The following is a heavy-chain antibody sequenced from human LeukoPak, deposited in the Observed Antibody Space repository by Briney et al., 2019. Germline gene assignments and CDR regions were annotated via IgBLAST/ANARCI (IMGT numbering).Heavy chain of an antibody. CDR3: ARATPGFSSAWFSNWFDP. CDR2: IYYSGTT. Sequence: SETLSLTCTVSGGSVSSNNYYWSWIRQPPGRGLEWIGYIYYSGTTRYNPSLRSRVTISVDTSKNQFSLILTSVTAADTAVYYCARATPGFSSAWFSNWFDPWGQRALDTVSS. J-gene: IGHJ5*02. D-gene: IGHD6-19*01. V-gene: IGHV4-61*01. CDR1: GGSVSSNNYY.